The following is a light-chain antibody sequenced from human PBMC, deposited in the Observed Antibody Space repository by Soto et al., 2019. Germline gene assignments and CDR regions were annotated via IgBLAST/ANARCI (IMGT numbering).Light chain of an antibody. Sequence: EIVLTQSPGTLSLSPGERATLSCRARQSLITSYLAWYQQKPGQAPRLLIYGASSRATGIPDRFSGSGSGIDFAIAIGTLEYEDVAVDFCQRYGSSPLFDPGTKVDIK. CDR2: GAS. CDR1: QSLITSY. J-gene: IGKJ3*01. V-gene: IGKV3-20*01. CDR3: QRYGSSPL.